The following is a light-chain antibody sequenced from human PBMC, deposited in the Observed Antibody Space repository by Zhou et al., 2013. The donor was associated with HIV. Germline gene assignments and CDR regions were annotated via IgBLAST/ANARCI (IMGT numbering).Light chain of an antibody. V-gene: IGKV3D-15*01. Sequence: EVVMTQSPGTLSLSPGERATLSCRASQSVSRNSLAWYQQKPGQPPRLLISDASNRATGIPARFSGSGSGTEFTLTISSLQSEDFAVYYCQQYNNWPPLTFGGGTKVEIK. CDR2: DAS. J-gene: IGKJ4*01. CDR1: QSVSRN. CDR3: QQYNNWPPLT.